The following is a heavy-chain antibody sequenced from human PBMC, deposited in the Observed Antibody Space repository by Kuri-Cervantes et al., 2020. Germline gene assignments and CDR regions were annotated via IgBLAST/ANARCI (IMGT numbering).Heavy chain of an antibody. CDR2: IYHSGST. CDR3: KASGYVVY. CDR1: NYFISSGFY. Sequence: GSLRLSCDVCNYFISSGFYWGWIRQPPGKGLEWVGSIYHSGSTYYNPSLKNRVTISLDTSKNQFSLKLNSVTAADTAVYYCKASGYVVYWGQGTLVTVSS. J-gene: IGHJ4*02. V-gene: IGHV4-38-2*01. D-gene: IGHD5-12*01.